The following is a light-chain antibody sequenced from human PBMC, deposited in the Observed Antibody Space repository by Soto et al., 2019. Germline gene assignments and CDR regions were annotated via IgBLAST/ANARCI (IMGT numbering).Light chain of an antibody. CDR1: QSVRSN. J-gene: IGKJ1*01. CDR3: QQSRT. Sequence: EIVMTQSPATLSVSPGERATLSCRASQSVRSNLAWYQQKPGQAPRLLIYGASTRATGIPARFSGSGSGTEFTLTISSLQSEDFAVYYCQQSRTFGQGTKVEIK. V-gene: IGKV3-15*01. CDR2: GAS.